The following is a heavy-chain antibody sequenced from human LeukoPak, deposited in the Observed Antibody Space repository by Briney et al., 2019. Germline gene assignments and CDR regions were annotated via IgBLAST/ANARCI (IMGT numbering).Heavy chain of an antibody. Sequence: GASVKVSCKASGGTFSSYAISWVRQAPGQGLEWMGGIIPIFGTANYAQKFQGRVTITTNESTSTAYMELSSLRSEDTAVYYCARANVLLWFGELFVGIERDTNWFDPWGQGTLVTVSS. CDR1: GGTFSSYA. D-gene: IGHD3-10*01. CDR2: IIPIFGTA. V-gene: IGHV1-69*05. J-gene: IGHJ5*02. CDR3: ARANVLLWFGELFVGIERDTNWFDP.